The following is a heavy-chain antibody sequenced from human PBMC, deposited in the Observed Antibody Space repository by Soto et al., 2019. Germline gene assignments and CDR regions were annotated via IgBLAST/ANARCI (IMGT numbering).Heavy chain of an antibody. D-gene: IGHD6-13*01. CDR2: IYPSDSDT. V-gene: IGHV5-51*01. Sequence: GESLKISCKGSGYSFTSYWIGWVRQMPGKGLEWMGIIYPSDSDTRYGPSFQGQVTISADKSISTAYLQWSSLKASDTAMYYCASGPTAAAGSFDYWGQGTLVTVSS. J-gene: IGHJ4*02. CDR1: GYSFTSYW. CDR3: ASGPTAAAGSFDY.